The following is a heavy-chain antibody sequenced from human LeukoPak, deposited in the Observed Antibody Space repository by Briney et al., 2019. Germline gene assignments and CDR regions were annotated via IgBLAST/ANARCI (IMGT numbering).Heavy chain of an antibody. CDR1: GGSFSGYY. CDR2: INHSGST. Sequence: SETLSLTCTVSGGSFSGYYWSWIRQPPGKGLEWIGEINHSGSTNYNPSLKSRVTISVDTSKNQFSLKLSSVTAADTAVYYCARDRYCTNGVCYWNWFDPWGQGTLVTVSS. D-gene: IGHD2-8*01. CDR3: ARDRYCTNGVCYWNWFDP. V-gene: IGHV4-34*01. J-gene: IGHJ5*02.